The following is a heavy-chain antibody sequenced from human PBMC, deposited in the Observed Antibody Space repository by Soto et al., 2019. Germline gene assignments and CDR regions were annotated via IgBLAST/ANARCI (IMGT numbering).Heavy chain of an antibody. CDR3: AKRRGIRMIWFDP. J-gene: IGHJ5*02. CDR2: ISGSGGST. CDR1: VFTFISYA. V-gene: IGHV3-23*01. D-gene: IGHD3-16*01. Sequence: GRSLRLSCAYSVFTFISYAMSWVRQAPGKGLEWVSAISGSGGSTYYADSVKGRFTISRDNSKNTLYLQMNSLRAEDTAVYYCAKRRGIRMIWFDPWGQGTLVTVS.